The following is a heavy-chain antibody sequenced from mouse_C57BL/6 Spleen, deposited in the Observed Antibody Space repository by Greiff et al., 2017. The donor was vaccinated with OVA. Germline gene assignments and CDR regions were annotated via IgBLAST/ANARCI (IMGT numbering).Heavy chain of an antibody. CDR2: IWGVGST. Sequence: VKLVEPGPGLVAPSQSLSITCTVSGFSLTSYGVDWVRQSPGKGLEWLGVIWGVGSTNYNSTLKTRLSISKDNSKSQVFLKMDSLQTDDTAMYYCARDYGSKGGYAMDYWGQGTSVTVSS. CDR3: ARDYGSKGGYAMDY. CDR1: GFSLTSYG. J-gene: IGHJ4*01. V-gene: IGHV2-6*01. D-gene: IGHD1-1*01.